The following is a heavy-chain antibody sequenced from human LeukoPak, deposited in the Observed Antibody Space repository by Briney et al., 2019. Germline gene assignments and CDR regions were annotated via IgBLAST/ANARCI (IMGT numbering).Heavy chain of an antibody. Sequence: LAGGSLRLSCAASGFTVGSTYMSWVRQAPGKGLEWVSAVYSGGSTYYADSVKGRFTISKDNAKNTVYLQMNSLRAEDTAVYYCATQGGNFDYWGQGTLVTVSS. CDR2: VYSGGST. V-gene: IGHV3-53*01. J-gene: IGHJ4*02. CDR3: ATQGGNFDY. D-gene: IGHD3-16*01. CDR1: GFTVGSTY.